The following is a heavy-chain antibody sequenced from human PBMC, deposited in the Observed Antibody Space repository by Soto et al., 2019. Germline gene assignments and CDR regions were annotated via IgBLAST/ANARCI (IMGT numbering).Heavy chain of an antibody. J-gene: IGHJ4*02. CDR3: AREDMSGTYYFDS. D-gene: IGHD1-26*01. CDR1: GGSVSSQSHF. CDR2: VYYSGIT. Sequence: TSETLSLACIVSGGSVSSQSHFWSWIRQAPGKVLEWIGYVYYSGITNSNPSLKSRVTISADTSNTQISLSLTSVTAADTAVYYCAREDMSGTYYFDSWGQGTLVTVSS. V-gene: IGHV4-61*01.